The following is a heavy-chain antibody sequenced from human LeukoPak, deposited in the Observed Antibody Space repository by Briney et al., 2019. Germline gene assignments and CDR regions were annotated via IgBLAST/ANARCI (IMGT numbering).Heavy chain of an antibody. CDR3: ARDACSSRICSAGGNWFDP. V-gene: IGHV1-46*01. J-gene: IGHJ5*02. D-gene: IGHD2-2*01. CDR1: GYTFTSHY. CDR2: INPSGGST. Sequence: GASVKVSCKASGYTFTSHYMHWVRQAPGLGLEWMGIINPSGGSTNYAQKFQGRVTMTRDTSTSTVYMELSSLRSEDTAVYYCARDACSSRICSAGGNWFDPWGQGTLVTVSS.